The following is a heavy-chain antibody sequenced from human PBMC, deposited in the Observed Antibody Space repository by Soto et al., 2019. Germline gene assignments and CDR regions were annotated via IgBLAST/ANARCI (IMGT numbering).Heavy chain of an antibody. CDR1: GGSFSGYY. J-gene: IGHJ4*02. CDR3: ARGRLNYYGSGSYDY. Sequence: PSETLSLTCAVYGGSFSGYYWSWIRQPPGKGLEWIGEINHSGSTNYNPSLKSRVTISVDTSKNQFSLKLSSVTAADTAVYYCARGRLNYYGSGSYDYWGQGTLVTVSS. D-gene: IGHD3-10*01. CDR2: INHSGST. V-gene: IGHV4-34*01.